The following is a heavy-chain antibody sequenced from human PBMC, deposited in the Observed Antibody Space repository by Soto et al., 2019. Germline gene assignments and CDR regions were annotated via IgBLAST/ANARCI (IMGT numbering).Heavy chain of an antibody. Sequence: EVQLVESGGGLVQPGGSLRLSCAASGFTFSNYWMHWVRQVPGKGLVWVSRIKNDGSGTYYADSVKGRLTMSRDNAKNTLYLQMNGLRAEDTAVYYCARGDGDYYDGNGYLGRHWGQGTLVTVSS. CDR3: ARGDGDYYDGNGYLGRH. J-gene: IGHJ4*02. CDR1: GFTFSNYW. V-gene: IGHV3-74*01. D-gene: IGHD3-22*01. CDR2: IKNDGSGT.